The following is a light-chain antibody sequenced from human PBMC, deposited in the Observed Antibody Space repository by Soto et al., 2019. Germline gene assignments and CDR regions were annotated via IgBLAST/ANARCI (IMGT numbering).Light chain of an antibody. CDR3: AAWDDSLNGPV. CDR2: SNS. V-gene: IGLV1-44*01. J-gene: IGLJ3*02. CDR1: RFNIGRNT. Sequence: QSVLTQPPSASGTPGQRVTISCSGSRFNIGRNTVNWYQQLPGTAPKLLIHSNSQRPSGVPDRLSGSKSGTSASLAISGLQSEDEADYYWAAWDDSLNGPVFGGGTKVTV.